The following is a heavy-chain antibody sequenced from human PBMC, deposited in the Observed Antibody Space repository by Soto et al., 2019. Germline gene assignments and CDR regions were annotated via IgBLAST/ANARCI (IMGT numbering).Heavy chain of an antibody. CDR1: GGSISSSSYY. CDR2: IYYSGST. CDR3: ARRRQNPTVPFDY. J-gene: IGHJ4*02. V-gene: IGHV4-39*01. D-gene: IGHD4-17*01. Sequence: SETLSLTCTVSGGSISSSSYYWGWIRQPPGKGLEWIGSIYYSGSTYYNPSLKSRVTISVDTSKNQFSLKLSSVTAADTAVYYCARRRQNPTVPFDYRGQGTLVTVSS.